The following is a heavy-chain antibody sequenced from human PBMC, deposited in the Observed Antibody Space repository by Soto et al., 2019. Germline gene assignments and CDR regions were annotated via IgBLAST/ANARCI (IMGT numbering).Heavy chain of an antibody. Sequence: AETLFLPFTVSGGSISSDYWRWSRQPPGKGLEWIGYIYYSGSTNYNPSLKSRVTIPVDTSKNQFSLKLSSVTAADTAVYYCARLNTGRYYDPLRRPYYYYGMDVWGQGTTVT. J-gene: IGHJ6*02. CDR2: IYYSGST. D-gene: IGHD3-10*01. CDR1: GGSISSDY. CDR3: ARLNTGRYYDPLRRPYYYYGMDV. V-gene: IGHV4-59*08.